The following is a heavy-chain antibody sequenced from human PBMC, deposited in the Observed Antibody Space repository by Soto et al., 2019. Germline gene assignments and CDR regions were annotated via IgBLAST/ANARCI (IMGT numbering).Heavy chain of an antibody. CDR3: TKDVTGDIGADF. CDR1: GFAFSNCA. Sequence: GGSLRLYCAASGFAFSNCAMSWVRQAPGKGLEWVSTIKTSGDTTFYADPVKGRFTTSRDDSKNTLYLQMNSLRAEDTATYYCTKDVTGDIGADFWGQGTPVTVSS. CDR2: IKTSGDTT. J-gene: IGHJ4*02. V-gene: IGHV3-23*05. D-gene: IGHD2-21*02.